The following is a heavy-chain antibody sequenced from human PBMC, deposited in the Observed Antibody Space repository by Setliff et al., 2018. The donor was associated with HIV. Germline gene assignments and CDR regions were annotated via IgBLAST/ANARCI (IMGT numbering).Heavy chain of an antibody. D-gene: IGHD7-27*01. CDR3: ARDLNWGFDY. J-gene: IGHJ4*02. V-gene: IGHV3-7*01. CDR2: IKQGGNDK. CDR1: QFAFKSYW. Sequence: GGSLRLSCTASQFAFKSYWMTWVRQAPGKGLEWVATIKQGGNDKYYVDSVKGRFTISRDNAKNSLYLQMNSLRVEDTALYYCARDLNWGFDYWGQGTLVTVSS.